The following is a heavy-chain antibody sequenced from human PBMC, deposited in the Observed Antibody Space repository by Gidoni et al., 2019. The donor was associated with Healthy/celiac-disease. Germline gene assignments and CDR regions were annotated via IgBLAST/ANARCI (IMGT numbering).Heavy chain of an antibody. V-gene: IGHV4-34*01. Sequence: QVQLQQWGAGLLKPSETLSLTCAVYGGSFSGYYWSWIRQPPGKGLEWIGEINHSGSTNYNPSLKSRVTISVDTSKNQFSLKLSSVTAADTAVYYCARVSSGWYRVFYYWGQGTLVTVSS. D-gene: IGHD6-19*01. CDR2: INHSGST. CDR1: GGSFSGYY. J-gene: IGHJ4*02. CDR3: ARVSSGWYRVFYY.